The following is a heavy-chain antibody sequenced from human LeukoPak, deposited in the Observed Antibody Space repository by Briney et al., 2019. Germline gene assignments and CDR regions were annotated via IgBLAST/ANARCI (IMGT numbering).Heavy chain of an antibody. CDR2: INPNSGGT. CDR1: GYTFTGYY. CDR3: ARVWIRLDYYGMDV. Sequence: ASVKVSCKASGYTFTGYYMHWVRHAPGQGLEWMGWINPNSGGTNYAQKFQGRVTMTRDTSISTAYMELSRLRSDDTAVYYCARVWIRLDYYGMDVWGQGTTVTVSS. V-gene: IGHV1-2*02. J-gene: IGHJ6*01. D-gene: IGHD3-3*01.